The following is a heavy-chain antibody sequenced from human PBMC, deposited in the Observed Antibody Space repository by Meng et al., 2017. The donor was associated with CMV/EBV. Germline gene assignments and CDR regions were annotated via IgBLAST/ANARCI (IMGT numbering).Heavy chain of an antibody. J-gene: IGHJ6*02. CDR3: ARDPTYYDFWSDRYPSYYYGMDV. CDR2: ISSSSSYI. CDR1: GFTFSSYS. V-gene: IGHV3-21*01. D-gene: IGHD3-3*01. Sequence: LSLTCAASGFTFSSYSMNWVRQAPGKGLEWVSSISSSSSYIYYADSVKGRFTISRDNAKNSLYLQMNSLRAEDTAVYYCARDPTYYDFWSDRYPSYYYGMDVWGQGTTVTVSS.